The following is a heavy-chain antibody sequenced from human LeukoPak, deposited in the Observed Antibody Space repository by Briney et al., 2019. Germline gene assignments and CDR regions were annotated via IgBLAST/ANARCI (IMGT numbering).Heavy chain of an antibody. D-gene: IGHD4/OR15-4a*01. CDR3: ARLNGGANLLGDSLDI. J-gene: IGHJ3*02. Sequence: GASLQISSKGSGYSFPIYWIAWVRPMPGKGLEWMGIIYPGDSNVRYSPSFQGQVTISADKSVTTAYLQWSSLKASDTAMYFCARLNGGANLLGDSLDIWGQGTMVTVSS. CDR1: GYSFPIYW. CDR2: IYPGDSNV. V-gene: IGHV5-51*01.